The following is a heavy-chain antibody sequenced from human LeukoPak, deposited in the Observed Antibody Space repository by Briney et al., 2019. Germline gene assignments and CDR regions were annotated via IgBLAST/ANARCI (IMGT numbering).Heavy chain of an antibody. J-gene: IGHJ5*02. D-gene: IGHD6-19*01. CDR2: ISSSSSYI. Sequence: GGSLRLSCAASGFTFSSYSMNWVRQAPGKGLEWVSSISSSSSYIYYADSVKGRSTISRDNAKNSLYLQMNSLRAEDTAVYYCARSSGYSSGWTNWFDPWGQGTLVTVSS. CDR3: ARSSGYSSGWTNWFDP. CDR1: GFTFSSYS. V-gene: IGHV3-21*01.